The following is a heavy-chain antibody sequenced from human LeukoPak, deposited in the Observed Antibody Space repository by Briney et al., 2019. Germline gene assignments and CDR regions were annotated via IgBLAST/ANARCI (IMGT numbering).Heavy chain of an antibody. CDR2: ISGGGGTT. Sequence: GSLRLSCAASGFTFSSHAMSWVRQAPGKGLEWVSRISGGGGTTYYAASVKGRFTISRDNSKNTLYLQINSLRAEDTAVYYCAKDGADYDSDYFDYWGQGTLVTVSS. CDR3: AKDGADYDSDYFDY. V-gene: IGHV3-23*01. J-gene: IGHJ4*02. CDR1: GFTFSSHA. D-gene: IGHD3-3*01.